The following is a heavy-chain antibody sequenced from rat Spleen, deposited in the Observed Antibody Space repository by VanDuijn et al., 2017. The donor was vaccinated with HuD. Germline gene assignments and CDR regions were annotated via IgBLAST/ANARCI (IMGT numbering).Heavy chain of an antibody. CDR1: GFTFNNYW. J-gene: IGHJ2*01. V-gene: IGHV5-31*01. Sequence: EVQLVESGGGLVQPGRSLKLSCAASGFTFNNYWMTWIRQAPGKGLEWVASITNTGGSTYYRDSVKGRFTISRDNAQNTLYLQMNSLRSEDTATYYCARQNWPYYFDYWGQGVMVTVSS. CDR3: ARQNWPYYFDY. D-gene: IGHD5-1*01. CDR2: ITNTGGST.